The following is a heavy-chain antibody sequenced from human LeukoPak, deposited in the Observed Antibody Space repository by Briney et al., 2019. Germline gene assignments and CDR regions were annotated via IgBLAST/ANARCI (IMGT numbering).Heavy chain of an antibody. CDR2: IYHSGST. V-gene: IGHV4-30-2*01. J-gene: IGHJ5*02. CDR3: ARAKNQLPRFDP. Sequence: SETLSLTCAVSGVSISSGGYSWSWIRQPPGKGLEWIGYIYHSGSTYYNPSLKSRVTISVDRSKNQFSLKLSSVTAADTAVYYCARAKNQLPRFDPWGQGTLVTVSS. CDR1: GVSISSGGYS. D-gene: IGHD2-2*01.